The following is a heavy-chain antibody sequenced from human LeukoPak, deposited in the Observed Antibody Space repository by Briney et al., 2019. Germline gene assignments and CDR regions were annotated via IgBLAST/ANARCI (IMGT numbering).Heavy chain of an antibody. CDR3: AKEGKTRNWNYFQAKPVY. V-gene: IGHV3-23*01. D-gene: IGHD1-7*01. Sequence: PGGSLRLSCAASGFTVSSNYMSWVRQAPGKGLEWVSVISGSGGSTYYADSVKGRFTISRDNSKNTLYLQMNSLRVEDTAVYYCAKEGKTRNWNYFQAKPVYWGQGTLVTVSS. CDR2: ISGSGGST. J-gene: IGHJ4*02. CDR1: GFTVSSNY.